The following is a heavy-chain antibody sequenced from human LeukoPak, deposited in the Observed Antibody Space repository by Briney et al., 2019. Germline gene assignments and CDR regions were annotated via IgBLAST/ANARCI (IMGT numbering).Heavy chain of an antibody. D-gene: IGHD2-2*01. CDR2: INTNTGNP. CDR3: AKRIVPAANYYYYGMDV. Sequence: ASVKVSCKASRYTFTSYAMNWVRQAPGQGLEWMGWINTNTGNPTYAQGFTGRFVFSLDTSVSTAYLQISSLKAEDTAVYYCAKRIVPAANYYYYGMDVWGQGTTVTVSS. CDR1: RYTFTSYA. J-gene: IGHJ6*02. V-gene: IGHV7-4-1*02.